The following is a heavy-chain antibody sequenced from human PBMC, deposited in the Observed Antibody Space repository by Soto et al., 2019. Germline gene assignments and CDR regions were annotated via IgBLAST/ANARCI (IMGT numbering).Heavy chain of an antibody. CDR3: VRGGIAGNWFDP. CDR1: GGSITSGGFY. V-gene: IGHV4-31*03. CDR2: IFHSGST. J-gene: IGHJ5*02. D-gene: IGHD6-13*01. Sequence: QVQLQESGPGLVKPSQTLSLTCTVSGGSITSGGFYWSWIHQHPGKGLEWIAYIFHSGSTDYNPSLKSRVTISADTSKNQFSLKLTFVTAADTAVYYCVRGGIAGNWFDPWGQGTLVTVSS.